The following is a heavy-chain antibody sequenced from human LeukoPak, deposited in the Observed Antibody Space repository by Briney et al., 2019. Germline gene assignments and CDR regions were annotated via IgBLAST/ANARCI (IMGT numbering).Heavy chain of an antibody. CDR3: ARDRSVGTISSGMDV. CDR2: IKQDGSEK. CDR1: GFTFSSYW. V-gene: IGHV3-7*01. Sequence: GGSLLLSCAASGFTFSSYWMSWGRPAPGKGREWVANIKQDGSEKYYVDSVKGRFTISRDNAKNSLYLQMNSLRAEDTAVYYCARDRSVGTISSGMDVWGQGTTVTVSS. J-gene: IGHJ6*02. D-gene: IGHD3-3*01.